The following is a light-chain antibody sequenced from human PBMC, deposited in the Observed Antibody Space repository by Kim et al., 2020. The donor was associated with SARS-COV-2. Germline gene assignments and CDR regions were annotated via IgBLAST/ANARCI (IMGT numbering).Light chain of an antibody. CDR3: QAWDTSAVV. V-gene: IGLV3-1*01. Sequence: VSPGQTATIACSGDKLGNTYASWYQQRPGQSPVLVIYADTKRPSGIPERFSGSNSGNTATLTISGTQAIDEADYYCQAWDTSAVVFGGGTQLTVL. J-gene: IGLJ3*02. CDR1: KLGNTY. CDR2: ADT.